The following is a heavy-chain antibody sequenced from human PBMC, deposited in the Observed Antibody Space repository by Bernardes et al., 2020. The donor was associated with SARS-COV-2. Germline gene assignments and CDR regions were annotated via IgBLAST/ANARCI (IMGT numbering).Heavy chain of an antibody. Sequence: SLRLSCAASGFTFSSYSMNWVRQAPGKGLEWVSSISSSTSYIYYADSVKGRFTISRDNAKNSLYLQMNSLRAEDTAVYYCARGAHHYYDSSGFMYSFDYWGQGTLVTVSS. J-gene: IGHJ4*02. D-gene: IGHD3-22*01. CDR3: ARGAHHYYDSSGFMYSFDY. CDR1: GFTFSSYS. V-gene: IGHV3-21*01. CDR2: ISSSTSYI.